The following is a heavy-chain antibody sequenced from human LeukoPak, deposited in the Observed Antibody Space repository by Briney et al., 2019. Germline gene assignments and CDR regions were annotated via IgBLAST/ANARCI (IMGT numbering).Heavy chain of an antibody. Sequence: PGGSLRLSCAASGFTFSSYGMHWVRQAPGKGLEWVPFIRYDGSNKYYADSVKGRFTISRDNSKNTLYLQMNSLRAEDTAVYYCAKLAYGSGSYLYDYWGQGTLVTVSS. CDR2: IRYDGSNK. V-gene: IGHV3-30*02. CDR3: AKLAYGSGSYLYDY. J-gene: IGHJ4*02. CDR1: GFTFSSYG. D-gene: IGHD3-10*01.